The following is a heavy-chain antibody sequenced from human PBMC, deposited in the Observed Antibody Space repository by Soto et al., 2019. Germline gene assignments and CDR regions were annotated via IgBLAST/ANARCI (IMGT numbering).Heavy chain of an antibody. Sequence: QVPLVQSGAEVKKPGASVKVSCKASGYTFTRYAMHWVRQAPGQRLEWMGWITAGNGNTKYSQKFQGRVTITRDTAASTAYMELSSLRSEDTAVYYCARASRGKYYYGSGSYYNLFDYWGQGTLVTVSS. J-gene: IGHJ4*02. CDR3: ARASRGKYYYGSGSYYNLFDY. V-gene: IGHV1-3*01. D-gene: IGHD3-10*01. CDR1: GYTFTRYA. CDR2: ITAGNGNT.